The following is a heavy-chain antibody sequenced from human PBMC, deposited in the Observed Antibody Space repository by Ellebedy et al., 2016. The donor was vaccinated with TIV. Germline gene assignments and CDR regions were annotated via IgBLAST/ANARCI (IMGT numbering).Heavy chain of an antibody. CDR3: ARGGATSSRYWRN. CDR1: GFSLTGSD. J-gene: IGHJ4*02. Sequence: PGGSLRLSCAASGFSLTGSDLHWVRRPAGKGLEWVSASGAAGDTYYPDSVRGRFTISRESAKNSFYLQMNSLTAGDTAVYYCARGGATSSRYWRNWGQGALVTVSS. V-gene: IGHV3-13*01. D-gene: IGHD2-2*01. CDR2: SGAAGDT.